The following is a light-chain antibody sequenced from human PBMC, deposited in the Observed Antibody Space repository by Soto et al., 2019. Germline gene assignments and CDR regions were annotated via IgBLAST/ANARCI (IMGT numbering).Light chain of an antibody. CDR3: MQALQTPVT. CDR2: LGS. CDR1: QSLLHTNGFNY. J-gene: IGKJ2*01. V-gene: IGKV2-28*01. Sequence: DIVMTQSPLSLPVTPGEPASISCRSSQSLLHTNGFNYLDWYLQKPGQSPQFLIYLGSNRASGVPDRFSGSGSGTDFTLKISRVEAEDVGVYYCMQALQTPVTFGQGTKLEI.